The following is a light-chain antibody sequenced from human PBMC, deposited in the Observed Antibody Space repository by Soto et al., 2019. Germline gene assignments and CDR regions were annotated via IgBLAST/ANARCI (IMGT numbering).Light chain of an antibody. V-gene: IGLV2-8*01. CDR1: SIDVGGYNY. Sequence: QSVLTQPPSASGSPGQSVTISCTGTSIDVGGYNYVSWYQQHPGKAPKLMIYDVSKRPSGVPDRFSGSKSGNTASLTVSGLQADDEADYYCSSYAGTHVVFGTGTKVTDL. CDR2: DVS. CDR3: SSYAGTHVV. J-gene: IGLJ1*01.